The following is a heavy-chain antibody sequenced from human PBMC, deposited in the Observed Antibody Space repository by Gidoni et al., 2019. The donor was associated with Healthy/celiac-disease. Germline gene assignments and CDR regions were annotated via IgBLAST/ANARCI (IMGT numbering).Heavy chain of an antibody. V-gene: IGHV3-9*01. CDR3: AKDMTFIAAAGFPFDY. Sequence: EVQLVESGGGLVQPGRSLRLSCAASGFTFDDYAMHWVRQAPGKGLEWVSGISWNSGSIGYADSVKGRFTISRDNAKNSLYLQMNSLRAEDTALYYCAKDMTFIAAAGFPFDYWGQGTLVTVSS. CDR2: ISWNSGSI. CDR1: GFTFDDYA. D-gene: IGHD6-13*01. J-gene: IGHJ4*02.